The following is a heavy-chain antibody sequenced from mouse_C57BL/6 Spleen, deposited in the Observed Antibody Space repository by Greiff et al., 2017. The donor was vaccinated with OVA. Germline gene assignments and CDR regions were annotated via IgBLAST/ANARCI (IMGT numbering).Heavy chain of an antibody. Sequence: QVQLKQPGAELVRPGSSVKLSCKASGYTFTSYWMDWVKQRPGQGLEWIGNIYPSDSETHYNQKFKDKATLTVDKSSSTAYMQLSSLTSEDSAVYYCARGGLSYGNYDYWGQGTTLTVSS. CDR3: ARGGLSYGNYDY. CDR2: IYPSDSET. J-gene: IGHJ2*01. V-gene: IGHV1-61*01. D-gene: IGHD2-1*01. CDR1: GYTFTSYW.